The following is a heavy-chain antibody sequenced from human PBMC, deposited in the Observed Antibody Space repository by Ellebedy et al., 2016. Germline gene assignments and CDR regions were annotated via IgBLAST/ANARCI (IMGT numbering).Heavy chain of an antibody. CDR3: RQGHYADL. J-gene: IGHJ4*02. D-gene: IGHD4-17*01. CDR1: GLTVSSFF. CDR2: ISAGSDTT. V-gene: IGHV3-23*01. Sequence: GGSLRLXCAPSGLTVSSFFMSWVRQAPGGGLEWVSTISAGSDTTRLADSVKGRFTISRDSSKNSVYLRMNNLRVEDTAVYYCRQGHYADLWGQGTLVTVSS.